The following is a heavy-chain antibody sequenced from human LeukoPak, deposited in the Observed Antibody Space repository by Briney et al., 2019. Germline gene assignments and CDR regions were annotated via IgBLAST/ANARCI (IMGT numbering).Heavy chain of an antibody. CDR3: CSFETGYCDSTSCCGY. CDR1: GFTFSSYG. V-gene: IGHV3-33*01. D-gene: IGHD2-2*01. J-gene: IGHJ4*02. Sequence: PGGSLRLSCAASGFTFSSYGMHWVRQAPGKGLESVAVIWYDGSNKYYADSVKGRFTISRDNSKNTLYLQMNSLRAGDTAVYYCCSFETGYCDSTSCCGYWGQGTLVTVSS. CDR2: IWYDGSNK.